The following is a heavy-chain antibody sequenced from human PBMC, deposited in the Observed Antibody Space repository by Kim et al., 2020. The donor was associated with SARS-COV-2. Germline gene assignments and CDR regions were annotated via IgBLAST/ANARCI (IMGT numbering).Heavy chain of an antibody. J-gene: IGHJ4*01. D-gene: IGHD1-26*01. V-gene: IGHV3-30*02. Sequence: GGSLRLSCAASGLAFSSFGFHWVRRAPGKGLEWVSLISDDGDNTYYADSVKGRFTVSRDTSTNTVFLQMTSLRRDDMAVYYCAKDRGGGSYSGNYFDDWG. CDR2: ISDDGDNT. CDR1: GLAFSSFG. CDR3: AKDRGGGSYSGNYFDD.